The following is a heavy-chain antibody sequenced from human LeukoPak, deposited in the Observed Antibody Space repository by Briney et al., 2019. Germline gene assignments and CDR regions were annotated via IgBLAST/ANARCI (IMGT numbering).Heavy chain of an antibody. Sequence: PGGSLRLSCAASGFIFSSYSMNGVRQAPGKGLEWVSYISISSTTISYADSVRGRFTISSDNAKNSLYLQMNSLRAEDTAVYYCARDTHYSFDYWGQGTLVIVSS. V-gene: IGHV3-48*01. CDR3: ARDTHYSFDY. D-gene: IGHD2-21*01. CDR1: GFIFSSYS. CDR2: ISISSTTI. J-gene: IGHJ4*02.